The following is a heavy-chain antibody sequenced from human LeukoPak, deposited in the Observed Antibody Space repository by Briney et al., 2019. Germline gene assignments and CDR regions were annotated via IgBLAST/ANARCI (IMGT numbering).Heavy chain of an antibody. CDR1: GYTFTGYY. CDR2: MNPNSGNT. V-gene: IGHV1-8*02. CDR3: ARDFYGKFDY. J-gene: IGHJ4*02. Sequence: ASVKVSCKASGYTFTGYYMHWVRQAPGQGLEWMGWMNPNSGNTGYAQKFQGRVTMTRNTSISTAYMELSSLRSEDTAVYYCARDFYGKFDYWGQGTLVTVSS. D-gene: IGHD4-17*01.